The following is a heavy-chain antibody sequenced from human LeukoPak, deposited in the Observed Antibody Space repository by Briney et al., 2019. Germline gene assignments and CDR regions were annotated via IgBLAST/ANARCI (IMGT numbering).Heavy chain of an antibody. CDR1: GYSISSGYY. J-gene: IGHJ4*02. CDR3: AQRYDFWSGYPPPLDY. V-gene: IGHV4-38-2*02. CDR2: INPSRNT. Sequence: SETLSLTCTVSGYSISSGYYWGWIRQPPGKGLEWIGQINPSRNTNYNPSLKSRVTISVDTSKKQFSLKLSSVTAADTAVYYCAQRYDFWSGYPPPLDYWGQGALVTVSS. D-gene: IGHD3-3*01.